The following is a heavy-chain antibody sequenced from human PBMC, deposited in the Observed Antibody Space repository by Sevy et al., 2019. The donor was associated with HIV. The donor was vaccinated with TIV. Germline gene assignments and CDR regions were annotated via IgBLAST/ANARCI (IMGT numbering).Heavy chain of an antibody. D-gene: IGHD6-13*01. CDR2: ISWNSGSI. V-gene: IGHV3-9*01. CDR1: GFTFDDYA. J-gene: IGHJ4*02. CDR3: AKASYSSWYVGADY. Sequence: GGSLRLSCAASGFTFDDYAMHWVRQAPGKGLEWVSGISWNSGSIGYADSVKGRFTISRDNAKNSLYLQMNSLRAEDTALYYCAKASYSSWYVGADYWGQGTLVTVSS.